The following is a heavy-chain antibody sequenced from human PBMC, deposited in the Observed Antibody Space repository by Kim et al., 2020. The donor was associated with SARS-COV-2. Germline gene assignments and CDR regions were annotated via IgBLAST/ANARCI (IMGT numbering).Heavy chain of an antibody. V-gene: IGHV1-69*13. J-gene: IGHJ4*02. D-gene: IGHD2-15*01. CDR3: ARDRMRCLRGSGGSCYGSAY. CDR2: IIPIFGTA. CDR1: GGTFSSYA. Sequence: SVKVSCKASGGTFSSYAISWVRQAPGQGLEWMGGIIPIFGTANYAQKFQGRVTITADESTSTAYMELSSLRSEDTAVYYCARDRMRCLRGSGGSCYGSAYWGQGTLVTVSS.